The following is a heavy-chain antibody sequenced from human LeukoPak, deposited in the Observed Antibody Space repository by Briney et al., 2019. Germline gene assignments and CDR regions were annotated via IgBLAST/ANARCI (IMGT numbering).Heavy chain of an antibody. CDR2: ISSSSSTI. CDR1: GFTFSSYW. CDR3: AKDMVEGSGYYYPTPFDY. J-gene: IGHJ4*02. Sequence: GGSLRLSCAASGFTFSSYWMNWVRQAPGKGLEWVSYISSSSSTIYYADSVKGRFTISRDNAKNSLYLQMNSLRAEDTAVYYCAKDMVEGSGYYYPTPFDYWGQGTLVTVSS. D-gene: IGHD3-22*01. V-gene: IGHV3-48*01.